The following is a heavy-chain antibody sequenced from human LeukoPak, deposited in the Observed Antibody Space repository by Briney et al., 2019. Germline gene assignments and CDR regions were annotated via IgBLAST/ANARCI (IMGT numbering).Heavy chain of an antibody. V-gene: IGHV1-46*01. J-gene: IGHJ3*02. CDR2: INPSGDNT. CDR3: AISYYDILTGYDYAFDI. Sequence: ASVKVSCKASGFTFTFYYMHWVRQAPGQGLEWMGIINPSGDNTNYAQRFQGRATMTRDMSTSTVYMELSSLRSEDTAVYYCAISYYDILTGYDYAFDIWGQGTMVTVSS. CDR1: GFTFTFYY. D-gene: IGHD3-9*01.